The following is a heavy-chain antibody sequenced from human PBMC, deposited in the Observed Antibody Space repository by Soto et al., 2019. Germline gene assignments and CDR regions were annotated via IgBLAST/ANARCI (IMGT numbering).Heavy chain of an antibody. CDR1: GFTFSSYG. CDR3: AKDHKRWDPPHYYFDY. D-gene: IGHD1-26*01. CDR2: ISYDGSNK. V-gene: IGHV3-30*18. J-gene: IGHJ4*02. Sequence: GGSLRLSCAASGFTFSSYGMHWVRQAPGKGLEWVAVISYDGSNKYYADSVKGRFTISRDNSKNTLYLQMNSLRAEDTAVYYCAKDHKRWDPPHYYFDYWGQGTLVTVSS.